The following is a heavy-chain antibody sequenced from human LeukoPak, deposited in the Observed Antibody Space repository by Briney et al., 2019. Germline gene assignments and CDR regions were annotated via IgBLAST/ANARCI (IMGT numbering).Heavy chain of an antibody. D-gene: IGHD6-19*01. V-gene: IGHV3-30*02. CDR3: AKCSDWYFDY. CDR2: IQYDGSNK. J-gene: IGHJ4*02. CDR1: GFTFNNYG. Sequence: GGSLRLSCAASGFTFNNYGMHWVRQAPGKGLEWVAFIQYDGSNKYYGDSVKGRFTISRDNSKNTVYLQMNSLRAEDTAMYYCAKCSDWYFDYWGQGTLVTVSS.